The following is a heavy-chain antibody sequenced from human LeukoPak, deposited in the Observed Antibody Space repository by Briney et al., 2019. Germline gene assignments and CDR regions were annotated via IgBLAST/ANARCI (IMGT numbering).Heavy chain of an antibody. CDR1: GGSISSSSYY. CDR2: IYYSGST. Sequence: SETLSLTCTVSGGSISSSSYYWGWIRQPPGKGLEWIGSIYYSGSTYYNPSLKSRVTISVDTSKNQFSLKLSSVTAADTAVYYCARGSSSLLGDAFDIWGQGTMVTVSS. CDR3: ARGSSSLLGDAFDI. J-gene: IGHJ3*02. V-gene: IGHV4-39*07. D-gene: IGHD6-6*01.